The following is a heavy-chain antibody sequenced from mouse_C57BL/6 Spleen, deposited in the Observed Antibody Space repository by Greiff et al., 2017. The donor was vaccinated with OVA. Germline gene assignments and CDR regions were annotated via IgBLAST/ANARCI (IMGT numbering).Heavy chain of an antibody. Sequence: QVQLQQSGAELVKPGASVKMSCKASGYTFTSYWITWVKQGPGQGLEWIGDIYPGSGSTNYNEKFKSKATLTVDTSSSTAYMQLSSLTSEDSAVYYCARDDYDCYDMDDWGQGTSVTVSS. CDR3: ARDDYDCYDMDD. CDR2: IYPGSGST. CDR1: GYTFTSYW. V-gene: IGHV1-55*01. J-gene: IGHJ4*01. D-gene: IGHD2-4*01.